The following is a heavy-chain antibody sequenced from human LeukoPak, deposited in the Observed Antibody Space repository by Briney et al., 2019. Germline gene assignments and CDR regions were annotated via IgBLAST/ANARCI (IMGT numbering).Heavy chain of an antibody. CDR3: ARAYGRRGYSYGYYYYYYMDV. D-gene: IGHD5-18*01. V-gene: IGHV4-34*01. CDR2: INHSGST. J-gene: IGHJ6*03. Sequence: PSETLSLTCAVYGGSFSGYYWSWIRQPPGKGPEWIGEINHSGSTNYNPSLKSRVTISVDTSKNQFSLKLSSVTAADTAVYYCARAYGRRGYSYGYYYYYYMDVWGKGTTVTVSS. CDR1: GGSFSGYY.